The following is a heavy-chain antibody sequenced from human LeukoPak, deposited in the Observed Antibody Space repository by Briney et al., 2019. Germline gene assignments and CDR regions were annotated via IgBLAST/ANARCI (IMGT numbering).Heavy chain of an antibody. CDR3: ARVRKVVPAAWSWFDP. Sequence: ASVKVSCKGSGGTFSSYAISWVRQAPGQGLEWMGWINPNSGGTNYAQKFQGRVTMTRDTSISTAYMELSRLRSDDTAVYYCARVRKVVPAAWSWFDPWGQGTLVTVSP. V-gene: IGHV1-2*02. D-gene: IGHD2-2*01. J-gene: IGHJ5*02. CDR2: INPNSGGT. CDR1: GGTFSSYA.